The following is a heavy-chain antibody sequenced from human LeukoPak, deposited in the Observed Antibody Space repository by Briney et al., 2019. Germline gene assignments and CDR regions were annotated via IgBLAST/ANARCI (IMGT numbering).Heavy chain of an antibody. CDR1: GFTFDDYA. J-gene: IGHJ4*02. V-gene: IGHV3-9*01. D-gene: IGHD3-22*01. Sequence: GRSLRLSCAASGFTFDDYAMHWVRQAPGKGLEWVSGISWNSGSIGYADSVKGRFTISRDNAKNTLYLQMNSLRAGDTAVYYCAKGYDSSGYPPFDYWGQGTLVTVSS. CDR2: ISWNSGSI. CDR3: AKGYDSSGYPPFDY.